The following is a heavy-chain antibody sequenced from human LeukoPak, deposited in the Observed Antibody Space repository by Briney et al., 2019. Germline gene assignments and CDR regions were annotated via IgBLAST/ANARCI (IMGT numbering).Heavy chain of an antibody. CDR3: ARISSSGWYAFDF. Sequence: GGSLRLSCAALGFTFSTYAIYCVRQAPGKGLEYVSGISGNGRNTYYGNSVKGRFTISRDNSKNTLYLQMGSLRAEDMGVYYCARISSSGWYAFDFWGQGTMVTVSS. D-gene: IGHD6-19*01. V-gene: IGHV3-64*01. CDR2: ISGNGRNT. J-gene: IGHJ3*01. CDR1: GFTFSTYA.